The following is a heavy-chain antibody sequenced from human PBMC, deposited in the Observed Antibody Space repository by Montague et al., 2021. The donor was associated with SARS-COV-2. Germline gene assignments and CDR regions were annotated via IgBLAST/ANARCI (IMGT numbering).Heavy chain of an antibody. CDR1: GFTFSSYA. D-gene: IGHD3-3*01. CDR2: ISGSGGSI. V-gene: IGHV3-23*01. CDR3: AKDQFVYDFWSVYGTIDY. Sequence: SLRLSCAASGFTFSSYAMSWVRQAPGKGLEWVSAISGSGGSIYYADSVKGRFTISRDNSKNTLYLQMNSLRAEDTAVYYCAKDQFVYDFWSVYGTIDYWGQGTLVTVSS. J-gene: IGHJ4*02.